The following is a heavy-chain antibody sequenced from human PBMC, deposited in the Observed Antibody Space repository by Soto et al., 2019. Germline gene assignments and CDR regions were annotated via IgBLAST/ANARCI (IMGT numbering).Heavy chain of an antibody. J-gene: IGHJ4*02. D-gene: IGHD3-9*01. CDR2: INPNSGGT. V-gene: IGHV1-2*04. CDR1: GYTFTGYY. CDR3: ARLRTRYFDWLLSTFDY. Sequence: ASVKVSCKASGYTFTGYYMHWVRQAPGQGLEWMGWINPNSGGTNYAQKFQGWVTMTRDTPISTAYMQRSSLKASDTAMYYCARLRTRYFDWLLSTFDYWGQGTLVTVSS.